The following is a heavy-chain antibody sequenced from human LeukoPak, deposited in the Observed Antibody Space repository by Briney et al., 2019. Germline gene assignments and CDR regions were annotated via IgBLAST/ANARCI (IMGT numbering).Heavy chain of an antibody. Sequence: PGRSLRLSCAASGFTFSSYGMHWVRQAPGKGLEWVAVISYDGSNKYYADSVKGRFTISRDNSKNTLYLQMNSLRAEDTAVYYCAKDLFTVRSPFDYWGQGTLVTVSS. J-gene: IGHJ4*02. D-gene: IGHD4-17*01. V-gene: IGHV3-30*18. CDR3: AKDLFTVRSPFDY. CDR2: ISYDGSNK. CDR1: GFTFSSYG.